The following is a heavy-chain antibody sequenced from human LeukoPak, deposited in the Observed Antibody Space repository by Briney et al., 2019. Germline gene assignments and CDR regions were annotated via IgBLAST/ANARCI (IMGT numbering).Heavy chain of an antibody. Sequence: SETLSLTCTVSGGSISSYYWTWIRQPPGKGLEWIGYIYYSGSTNYNPSLKSRVTISVDTSKNQFSLKLSSVTAADTAVYYCARLSPYGSGSVDYWGQGTLVTVSS. V-gene: IGHV4-59*12. CDR3: ARLSPYGSGSVDY. D-gene: IGHD3-10*01. CDR2: IYYSGST. CDR1: GGSISSYY. J-gene: IGHJ4*02.